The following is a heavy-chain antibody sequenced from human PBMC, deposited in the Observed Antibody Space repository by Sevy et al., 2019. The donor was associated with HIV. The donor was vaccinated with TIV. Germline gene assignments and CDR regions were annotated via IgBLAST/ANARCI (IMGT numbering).Heavy chain of an antibody. Sequence: ASVKVSCEASGYTLTRYDINWVRQATGQGLEWMGWMSPNSGATGFAQRFQGRVTLTRNTSISTAYMEVSSLRSEDTAVYYCASGGNGDFWSYEYYYYGMDVWGQGPTVTVSS. CDR1: GYTLTRYD. J-gene: IGHJ6*02. D-gene: IGHD3-3*01. CDR3: ASGGNGDFWSYEYYYYGMDV. CDR2: MSPNSGAT. V-gene: IGHV1-8*01.